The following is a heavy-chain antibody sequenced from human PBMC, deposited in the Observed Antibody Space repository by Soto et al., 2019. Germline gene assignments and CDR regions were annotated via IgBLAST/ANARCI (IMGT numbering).Heavy chain of an antibody. Sequence: QVQLVESGGGVVQPGRSLRLSCAASGFTFSSYAMHWVRQAPGKGLEWVAVISYDGSNKYYADSVKGRFTISRDNSKNTLYQQMNSLRAEDTAVYYCARESIFGVVSRGAFDYWGQGTLVTVSS. CDR1: GFTFSSYA. V-gene: IGHV3-30-3*01. CDR2: ISYDGSNK. J-gene: IGHJ4*02. D-gene: IGHD3-3*01. CDR3: ARESIFGVVSRGAFDY.